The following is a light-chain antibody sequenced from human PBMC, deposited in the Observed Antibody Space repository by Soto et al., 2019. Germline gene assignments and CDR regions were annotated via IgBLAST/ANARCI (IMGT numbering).Light chain of an antibody. Sequence: QSVLTQPRSVSGSPGQSVTISCTGTSSDVGGYNYVSWYQQHPGKAPKLMIYDVSKRPSGVPDRFSGSKSSNTASLTISGLQAEDEADYYCCSYAGSYTLVFGTGTKVTVL. J-gene: IGLJ1*01. CDR2: DVS. CDR1: SSDVGGYNY. CDR3: CSYAGSYTLV. V-gene: IGLV2-11*01.